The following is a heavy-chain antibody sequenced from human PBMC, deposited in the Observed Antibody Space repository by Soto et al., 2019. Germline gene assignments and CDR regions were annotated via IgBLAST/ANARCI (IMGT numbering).Heavy chain of an antibody. V-gene: IGHV4-59*01. CDR3: ARGRGWLDP. CDR1: GASISSFY. Sequence: QVQLQESGPGLVKPSETLSLICSVSGASISSFYWSWIRQPPGKGLECIGYIYYSGSINYNPSLQSRATISVDTSTNQFSLKLSSVTDADTAVYYCARGRGWLDPWGQGTLVTVPS. CDR2: IYYSGSI. J-gene: IGHJ5*02.